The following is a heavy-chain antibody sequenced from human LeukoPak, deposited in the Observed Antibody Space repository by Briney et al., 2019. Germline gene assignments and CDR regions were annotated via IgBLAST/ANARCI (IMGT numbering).Heavy chain of an antibody. D-gene: IGHD3-3*01. CDR2: ISYDGSNK. V-gene: IGHV3-30-3*01. J-gene: IGHJ4*02. Sequence: GGSLRLSCAASGFTFSSYAMHWVRQAPGKGLEWVAVISYDGSNKYYADSVKGRFTISRDNSKNTLYLQMNSLRAEDTAVYYCARGGYDFWSGYLDYWGQGTLVTVSS. CDR3: ARGGYDFWSGYLDY. CDR1: GFTFSSYA.